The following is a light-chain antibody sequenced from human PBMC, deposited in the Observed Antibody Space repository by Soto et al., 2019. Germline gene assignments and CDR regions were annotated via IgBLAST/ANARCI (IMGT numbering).Light chain of an antibody. CDR3: CSYAGDVV. CDR1: SSDVGSYNL. V-gene: IGLV2-23*01. CDR2: EGS. Sequence: QSVLTQPASVSGSPGQSITISCTGTSSDVGSYNLVSWYQQHPGKAPKLMIYEGSKRPSGVSNRFSGSKSGNTASLTISGLQAEDEADYYCCSYAGDVVFGGGTKVTVL. J-gene: IGLJ2*01.